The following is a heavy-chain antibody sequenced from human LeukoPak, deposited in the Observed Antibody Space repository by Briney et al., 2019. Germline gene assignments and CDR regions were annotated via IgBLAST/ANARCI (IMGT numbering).Heavy chain of an antibody. J-gene: IGHJ4*02. Sequence: ASVNVSCKASGYTFTSYGISWVRQAPGQGLEWMGWISAYNGNTNYAQKLQGRVTMTTDTSTSTAYMELRSLRSDDTAVYYCARDSIVVAGTIMDYWGQGTLVTVSS. D-gene: IGHD6-19*01. V-gene: IGHV1-18*04. CDR1: GYTFTSYG. CDR3: ARDSIVVAGTIMDY. CDR2: ISAYNGNT.